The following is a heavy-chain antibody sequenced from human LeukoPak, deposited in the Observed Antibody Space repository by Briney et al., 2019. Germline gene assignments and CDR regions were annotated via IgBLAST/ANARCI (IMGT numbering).Heavy chain of an antibody. D-gene: IGHD3-22*01. CDR2: IYYSGST. V-gene: IGHV4-59*05. CDR3: ARIVVVITSVANDAFDI. CDR1: GGSISSYY. Sequence: SETLSLTCTVSGGSISSYYWSWIRQPPGKGLEWIGSIYYSGSTYYNPSLKSRVTISVDTSKNQFSLKLSSVTAADTAVYYCARIVVVITSVANDAFDIWGQGTMVTVSS. J-gene: IGHJ3*02.